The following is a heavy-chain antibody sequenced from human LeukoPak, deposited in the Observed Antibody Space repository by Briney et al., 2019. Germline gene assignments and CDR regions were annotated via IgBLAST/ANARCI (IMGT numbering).Heavy chain of an antibody. CDR1: GDSVSSNSAA. Sequence: SQSLSLTCAISGDSVSSNSAAWNWIRQSPSRGLGWLGRTYYRSKWYHDYAVSVKSRITINPDTSKNQFSLQLNSVTPEDTAVYYCARALLYYYGMDVWGQGTTVTVSS. V-gene: IGHV6-1*01. CDR3: ARALLYYYGMDV. CDR2: TYYRSKWYH. J-gene: IGHJ6*02.